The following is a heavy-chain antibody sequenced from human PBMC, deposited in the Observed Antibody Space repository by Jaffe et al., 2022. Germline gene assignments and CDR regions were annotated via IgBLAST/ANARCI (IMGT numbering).Heavy chain of an antibody. CDR3: AGYYGDYDYDILTGPLYY. CDR1: GGSISSYY. Sequence: QVQLQESGPGLVKPSETLSLTCTVSGGSISSYYWSWIRQPPGKGLEWIGYIYYSGSTNYNPSLKSRVTISVDTSKNQFSLKLSSVTAADTAVYYCAGYYGDYDYDILTGPLYYWGQGTLVTVSS. CDR2: IYYSGST. D-gene: IGHD3-9*01. J-gene: IGHJ4*02. V-gene: IGHV4-59*01.